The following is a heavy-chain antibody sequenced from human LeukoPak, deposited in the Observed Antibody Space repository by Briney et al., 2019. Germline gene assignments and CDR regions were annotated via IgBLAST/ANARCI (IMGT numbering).Heavy chain of an antibody. Sequence: GGSLRLSCAASGFTFSSYEMNWARQAPGKGLEWVSYISSSGSTIYYADSVKGRFTISRDNAKNSLYLQMNSLRAEDTAVYYCARDGSTVTTYHDAFDIWGQGTMVTVSS. CDR3: ARDGSTVTTYHDAFDI. CDR1: GFTFSSYE. D-gene: IGHD4-17*01. V-gene: IGHV3-48*03. J-gene: IGHJ3*02. CDR2: ISSSGSTI.